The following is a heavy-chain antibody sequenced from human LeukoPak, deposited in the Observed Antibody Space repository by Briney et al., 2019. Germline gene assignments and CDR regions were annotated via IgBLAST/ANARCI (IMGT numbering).Heavy chain of an antibody. Sequence: SETLSLTCAVYGGSFSGYYWSWIRQPPGKGLEWIGEINHSGSTNYNPSLKSRVTISVDTSKNQFSLKLSSVTAADTAVYYCARGTKIQLRLNFDYWGQGTLVTVSS. J-gene: IGHJ4*02. V-gene: IGHV4-34*01. CDR3: ARGTKIQLRLNFDY. CDR1: GGSFSGYY. CDR2: INHSGST. D-gene: IGHD5-18*01.